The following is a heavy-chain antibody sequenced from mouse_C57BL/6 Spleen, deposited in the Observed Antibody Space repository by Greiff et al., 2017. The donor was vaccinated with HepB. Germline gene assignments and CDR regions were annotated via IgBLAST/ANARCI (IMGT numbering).Heavy chain of an antibody. V-gene: IGHV1-64*01. J-gene: IGHJ2*01. CDR3: ARSPNWDDFDY. Sequence: VQLQQPGAELVKPGASVKLSCKASGYTFTSYWMHWVKQRPGQGLEWIGMIHPNSGSTNYNEKFKSKATLTVVKSSSTAYMQLSSLTSEDSAVYYGARSPNWDDFDYWGQGTTLTVSS. CDR1: GYTFTSYW. D-gene: IGHD4-1*01. CDR2: IHPNSGST.